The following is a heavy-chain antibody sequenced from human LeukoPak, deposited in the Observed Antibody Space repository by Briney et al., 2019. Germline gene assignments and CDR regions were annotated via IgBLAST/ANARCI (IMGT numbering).Heavy chain of an antibody. Sequence: GGSLRLSCAASGFTFSSCAMSWVRQAPVKGREWVSAISGSGGSTYYADSVKGRFTISRDNSKNTLYLQMNSLRAEDTAVYYCAKDTRYCSSTSCYTFDYWGQGTLVTVSS. CDR1: GFTFSSCA. CDR2: ISGSGGST. CDR3: AKDTRYCSSTSCYTFDY. J-gene: IGHJ4*02. V-gene: IGHV3-23*01. D-gene: IGHD2-2*02.